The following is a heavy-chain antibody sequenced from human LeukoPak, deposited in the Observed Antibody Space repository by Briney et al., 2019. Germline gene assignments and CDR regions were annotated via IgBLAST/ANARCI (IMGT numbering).Heavy chain of an antibody. V-gene: IGHV3-30*18. CDR1: GFTFSSYG. CDR2: ISYDGSNK. Sequence: GRSLGLSCAASGFTFSSYGMHWVRQAPGKGLEWVAVISYDGSNKYYADSVKGRFTISRDNSKNTLYLQMNSLRAEDTAVYYCAKDGMATISYYFDYWGQGTLVTVSS. J-gene: IGHJ4*02. D-gene: IGHD5-24*01. CDR3: AKDGMATISYYFDY.